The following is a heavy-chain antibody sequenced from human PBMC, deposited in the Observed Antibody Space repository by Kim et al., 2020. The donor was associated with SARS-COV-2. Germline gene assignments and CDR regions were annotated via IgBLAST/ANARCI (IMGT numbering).Heavy chain of an antibody. CDR2: ISYDGSNE. D-gene: IGHD1-20*01. V-gene: IGHV3-30*04. Sequence: GGSLRLSCAASGFTFSSYAMVWVRQAPGKGLEWVAVISYDGSNEDYADSVKGRFTIFRATSKDTLYLQMTSLKTEDTAVYYCASAGLTGETYWFDPWGQGTLVTVSS. J-gene: IGHJ5*02. CDR3: ASAGLTGETYWFDP. CDR1: GFTFSSYA.